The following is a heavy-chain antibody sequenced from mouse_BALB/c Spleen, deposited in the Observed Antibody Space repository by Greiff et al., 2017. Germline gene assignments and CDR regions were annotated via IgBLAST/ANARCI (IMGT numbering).Heavy chain of an antibody. CDR2: ISSGGGNT. V-gene: IGHV5-9*03. Sequence: EVQGVESGGGLVKPGGSLKLSCAASGFTFSSYTMSWVRQTPEKRLEWVATISSGGGNTYYPDSVKGRFTISRDNAKNNLYLQMSSLRSEDTALYYCARLEFAYWGQGTLVTVSA. CDR1: GFTFSSYT. J-gene: IGHJ3*01. CDR3: ARLEFAY.